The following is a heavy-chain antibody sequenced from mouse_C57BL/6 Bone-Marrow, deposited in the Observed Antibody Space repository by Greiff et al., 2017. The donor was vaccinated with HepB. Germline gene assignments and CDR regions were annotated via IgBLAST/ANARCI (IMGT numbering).Heavy chain of an antibody. D-gene: IGHD4-1*01. V-gene: IGHV1-50*01. CDR1: GYTFTSYW. CDR2: IDPSDSYT. J-gene: IGHJ1*03. CDR3: ARKANWDSYFDV. Sequence: QVQLQQPGAELVKPGASVKLSCKASGYTFTSYWMQWVKQRPGQGLEWIGEIDPSDSYTNYNQKFKGKATLTVDTSSSTAYMQLRSLTSEDSAVYYCARKANWDSYFDVWGTGTTVTVSS.